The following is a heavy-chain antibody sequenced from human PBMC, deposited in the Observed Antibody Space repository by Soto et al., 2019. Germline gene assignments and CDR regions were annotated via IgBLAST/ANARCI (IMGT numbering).Heavy chain of an antibody. Sequence: GSLRLSCAASGFTFNDAWMSWVRQAPGKGLEWVGRIKSTPDGGTTDYAAPVKGRFTISRDDSKNTLYLQMNSLKTEDTALYYCARHHDSWGQGTLVTVSS. J-gene: IGHJ4*02. CDR2: IKSTPDGGTT. V-gene: IGHV3-15*01. CDR1: GFTFNDAW. CDR3: ARHHDS.